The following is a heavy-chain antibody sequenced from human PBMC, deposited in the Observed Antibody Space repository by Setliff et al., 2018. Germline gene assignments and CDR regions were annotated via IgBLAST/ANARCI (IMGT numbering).Heavy chain of an antibody. D-gene: IGHD3-10*01. CDR2: ISYSGKT. Sequence: SETLSLTCTVSGGSISSYYWSWIRQPPGKGLEWIGYISYSGKTNYNPSLKSRVTMSVDTSKNQFSLKVDSVTAADTAMYYCARDGDYFGSGNRFDPWGQGTLVTVSS. CDR1: GGSISSYY. J-gene: IGHJ5*02. V-gene: IGHV4-59*01. CDR3: ARDGDYFGSGNRFDP.